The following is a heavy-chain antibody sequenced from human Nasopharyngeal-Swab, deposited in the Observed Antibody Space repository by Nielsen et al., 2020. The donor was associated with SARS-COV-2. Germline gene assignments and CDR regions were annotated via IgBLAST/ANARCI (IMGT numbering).Heavy chain of an antibody. CDR3: ARYCSSTSCSLGMDV. CDR2: INHSGST. V-gene: IGHV4-34*01. D-gene: IGHD2-2*01. CDR1: GGSFSGYY. Sequence: SETLSLTCAVYGGSFSGYYWSWIRQPPGKGLEWIGEINHSGSTNYNPSLKSRVTISVDTSKNQFSLKLSSVTAADTAVYYCARYCSSTSCSLGMDVWGQGPTVTVSS. J-gene: IGHJ6*02.